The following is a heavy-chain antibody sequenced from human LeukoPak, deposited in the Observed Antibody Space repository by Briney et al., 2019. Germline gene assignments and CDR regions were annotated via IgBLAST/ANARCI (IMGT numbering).Heavy chain of an antibody. CDR3: ARDRVIVVVPAAPWGWFDP. Sequence: SVKVSCKASGGTFSSYAISWVRQAPGQGLEWMGGIIPIFGTANYAQKFQGRVTITADESTSTAYMELSSLRSEDTAVYYCARDRVIVVVPAAPWGWFDPWGQGTLVTVSS. V-gene: IGHV1-69*13. CDR1: GGTFSSYA. J-gene: IGHJ5*02. CDR2: IIPIFGTA. D-gene: IGHD2-2*01.